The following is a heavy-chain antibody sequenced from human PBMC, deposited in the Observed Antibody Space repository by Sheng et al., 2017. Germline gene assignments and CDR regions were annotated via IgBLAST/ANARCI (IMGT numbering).Heavy chain of an antibody. Sequence: QVQLQESGPGLVKPSETLSLTCTVSGGSISSYYWSWIRQPPGKGLEWIGYIYYSGSTNYNPSLKSRVTISVDTSKNQFSLKLSSVTAADTAVYYCARGSYGDLTRTDAFDIWGQGTMVTVSS. CDR3: ARGSYGDLTRTDAFDI. D-gene: IGHD4-17*01. CDR1: GGSISSYY. V-gene: IGHV4-59*01. J-gene: IGHJ3*02. CDR2: IYYSGST.